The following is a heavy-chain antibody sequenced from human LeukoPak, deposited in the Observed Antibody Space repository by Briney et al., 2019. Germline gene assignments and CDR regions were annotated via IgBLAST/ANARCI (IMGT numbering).Heavy chain of an antibody. CDR3: ARDGPDGYNPRWFDP. D-gene: IGHD5-24*01. V-gene: IGHV4-59*01. Sequence: PSETLSLTCAVYGGSFSGYYWSWIRQPPGKGLEWIGYIYYSGSTNYNPSLKSRVTISVDTSKNQFSLKLSSVTAADTAVYYCARDGPDGYNPRWFDPWGQGTLVTVSS. J-gene: IGHJ5*02. CDR1: GGSFSGYY. CDR2: IYYSGST.